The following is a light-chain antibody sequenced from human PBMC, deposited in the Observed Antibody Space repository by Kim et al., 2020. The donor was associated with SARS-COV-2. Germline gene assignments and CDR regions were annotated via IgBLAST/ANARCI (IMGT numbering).Light chain of an antibody. CDR1: QSISSY. CDR3: QQSYSTLLT. V-gene: IGKV1-39*01. J-gene: IGKJ4*01. Sequence: ASVGDTVTITCRASQSISSYLNWYQQKPGKAPKLLIYAASSLQSGVPARFSGSGSGTDFTLTISSLQPEDFATCYCQQSYSTLLTFGGGTKVDIK. CDR2: AAS.